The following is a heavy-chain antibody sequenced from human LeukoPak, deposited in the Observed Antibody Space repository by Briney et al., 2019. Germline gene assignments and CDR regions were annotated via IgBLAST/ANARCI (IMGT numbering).Heavy chain of an antibody. CDR1: GGTFSSYA. CDR2: IIPILGIA. CDR3: ARALRPSGSYFNDAFDI. D-gene: IGHD1-26*01. Sequence: SVKVSCKASGGTFSSYAISWVRQAPGQGLEWMGRIIPILGIANYAQEFQGRVTITADKSTSTAYMELSSLRSEDTAVYYCARALRPSGSYFNDAFDIWGQGTMVTVSS. J-gene: IGHJ3*02. V-gene: IGHV1-69*04.